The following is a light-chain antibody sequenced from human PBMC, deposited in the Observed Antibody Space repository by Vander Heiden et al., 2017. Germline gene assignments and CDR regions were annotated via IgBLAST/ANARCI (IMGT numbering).Light chain of an antibody. Sequence: DIQVTQSPSTLSAAVGERVTITCRASQSISNYLAWYQQKPGKAPRLLIYKASSLESGVPLRFSGSGSGTEFTLTISSLQPDDFATYYCQQCNSYPVTFGQGTKVEIK. CDR2: KAS. CDR3: QQCNSYPVT. J-gene: IGKJ1*01. V-gene: IGKV1-5*03. CDR1: QSISNY.